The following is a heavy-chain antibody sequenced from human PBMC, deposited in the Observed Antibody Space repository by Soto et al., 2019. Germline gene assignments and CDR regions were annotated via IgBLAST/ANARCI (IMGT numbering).Heavy chain of an antibody. CDR1: GYSFTSYW. V-gene: IGHV5-10-1*03. Sequence: EVQLVQSGAEVKKPGESLRISCKGSGYSFTSYWISWVRQMPGKGLEWMGRIDPSDSYTNYSPSFQGHVTISADKSISTAYLQWSSLKASDTAMYYCARLGDGYKYGTYYYYGMDVWGQGTTVTVSS. CDR3: ARLGDGYKYGTYYYYGMDV. CDR2: IDPSDSYT. J-gene: IGHJ6*02. D-gene: IGHD5-12*01.